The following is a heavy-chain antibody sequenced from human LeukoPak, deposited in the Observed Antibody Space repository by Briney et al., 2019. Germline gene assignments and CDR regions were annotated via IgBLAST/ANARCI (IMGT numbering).Heavy chain of an antibody. V-gene: IGHV3-30*18. CDR1: GFIFSNYG. Sequence: PGGSLRLSCITSGFIFSNYGMHWVRQAPGKGEEWVADISYDGANKKYVDSVQGRFTISRDNPKNPLNLQMSSLRAEDTAVYYCAKEFNYFNHYHYYMDVWGKGTTVIISS. J-gene: IGHJ6*03. CDR2: ISYDGANK. CDR3: AKEFNYFNHYHYYMDV. D-gene: IGHD5-24*01.